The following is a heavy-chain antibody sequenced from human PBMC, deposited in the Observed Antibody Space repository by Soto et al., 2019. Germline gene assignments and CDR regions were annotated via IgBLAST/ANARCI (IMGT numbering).Heavy chain of an antibody. V-gene: IGHV1-58*02. Sequence: ASVQVSCKAAGYTFTNHGISWVRQARGQRPEWIGWIVVGSGNTNYAQKFQERVTITRDMSTSTAYMELSSLRSEDTAVYYCAAFATTGDAFDVWGQGTMVTVSS. CDR2: IVVGSGNT. CDR3: AAFATTGDAFDV. J-gene: IGHJ3*01. CDR1: GYTFTNHG. D-gene: IGHD4-17*01.